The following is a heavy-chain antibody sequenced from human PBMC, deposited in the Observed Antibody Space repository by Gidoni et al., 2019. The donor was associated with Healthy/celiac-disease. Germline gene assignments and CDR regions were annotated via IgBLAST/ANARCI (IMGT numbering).Heavy chain of an antibody. J-gene: IGHJ5*02. Sequence: QVQLQPWGAGPLKPSETLSPTCAVYGGSFSGSYSGGSRQPPGKGLEWIGESNHSGSTNYNPALKSRVTISVDTAKNQFSLKLSAVTAADTAVYYCARGAGIRRVWSGYYNWFDPWGQGTLVTVSS. D-gene: IGHD3-3*01. V-gene: IGHV4-34*01. CDR2: SNHSGST. CDR1: GGSFSGSY. CDR3: ARGAGIRRVWSGYYNWFDP.